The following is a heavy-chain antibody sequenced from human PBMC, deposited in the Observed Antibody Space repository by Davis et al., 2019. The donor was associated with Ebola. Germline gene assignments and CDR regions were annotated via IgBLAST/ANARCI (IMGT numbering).Heavy chain of an antibody. Sequence: SVKVSCKASGGTFSSYAISWVRQAPGQGLEWMGGIIPIFGTANYAQKFQGRVTITADESTSTAYMELSSLRSEDTAVYYCARDGVVVTDLYYYYGMDVWGQGTTVTVSS. V-gene: IGHV1-69*13. J-gene: IGHJ6*02. D-gene: IGHD2-21*02. CDR1: GGTFSSYA. CDR2: IIPIFGTA. CDR3: ARDGVVVTDLYYYYGMDV.